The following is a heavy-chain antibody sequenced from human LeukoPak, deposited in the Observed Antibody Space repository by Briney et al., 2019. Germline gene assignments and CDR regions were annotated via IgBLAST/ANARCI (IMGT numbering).Heavy chain of an antibody. CDR1: GFTFSSYA. J-gene: IGHJ4*02. CDR2: ISGGGSST. Sequence: GGSLRLSCAASGFTFSSYAMTWVRQPPGKGLEWVSAISGGGSSTYYADSVKGRFTISRDNSKNTLYLQMNSLRAEDTAIYYCAKTKVPNYYGSGSYVDYWGQGTLVTVSS. D-gene: IGHD3-10*01. V-gene: IGHV3-23*01. CDR3: AKTKVPNYYGSGSYVDY.